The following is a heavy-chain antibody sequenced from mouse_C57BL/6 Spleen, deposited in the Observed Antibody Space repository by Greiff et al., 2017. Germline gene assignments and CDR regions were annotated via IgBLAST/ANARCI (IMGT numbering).Heavy chain of an antibody. Sequence: VQLQESGPELVKPGASVKISCKASGYSFTSYYIHWVKQRPGQGLEWIGWIYPGSGNTKYNEKFKGKATLTADTSSSTAYMQLSSLTSEDSAVYYCARGYGSSYDYYYAMDYWGQGTSVTVSS. CDR3: ARGYGSSYDYYYAMDY. CDR2: IYPGSGNT. D-gene: IGHD1-1*01. V-gene: IGHV1-66*01. CDR1: GYSFTSYY. J-gene: IGHJ4*01.